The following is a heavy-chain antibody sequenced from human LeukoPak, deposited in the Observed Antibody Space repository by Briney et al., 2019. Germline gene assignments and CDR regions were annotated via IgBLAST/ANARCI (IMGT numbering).Heavy chain of an antibody. CDR1: GYTFTGYY. CDR2: INPNSGGT. J-gene: IGHJ4*02. V-gene: IGHV1-2*04. D-gene: IGHD6-6*01. CDR3: ARGSSSSPDLKFDY. Sequence: GALVKVSCKASGYTFTGYYMHWVRQAPGQGLEWMGWINPNSGGTNYAQKFQGWVTMTRDTSISTAYMELSRLRSDDTAVYYCARGSSSSPDLKFDYWGQGTLVTVSS.